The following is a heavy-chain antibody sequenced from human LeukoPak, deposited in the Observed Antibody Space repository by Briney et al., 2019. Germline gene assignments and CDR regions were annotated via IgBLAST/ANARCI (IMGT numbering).Heavy chain of an antibody. CDR3: ARGDIPDY. CDR2: IYHSGNT. CDR1: GGSISSSKYY. V-gene: IGHV4-39*07. J-gene: IGHJ4*02. Sequence: SETLSLTCTVSGGSISSSKYYWGWIRQPPGKGLEWIASIYHSGNTYYKSSLKSRVTISVDTSKNQFSLKLRSVTTTDTAMYYCARGDIPDYWGQGTPVTVSS. D-gene: IGHD2-2*02.